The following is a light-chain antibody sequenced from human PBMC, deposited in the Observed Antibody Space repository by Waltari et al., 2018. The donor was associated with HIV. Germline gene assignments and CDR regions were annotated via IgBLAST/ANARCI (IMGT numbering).Light chain of an antibody. CDR1: SSDVGGYNY. Sequence: QSALTQPRSVTGSPGQSVTISCTGTSSDVGGYNYVSWYQQHPGKAPKLIIYDFSKRPSGVPDRVSGSKSGNTASLTISGLRAEDEVHYYCCSYAGSHTPWVFGGGTKVTVL. J-gene: IGLJ3*02. V-gene: IGLV2-11*01. CDR3: CSYAGSHTPWV. CDR2: DFS.